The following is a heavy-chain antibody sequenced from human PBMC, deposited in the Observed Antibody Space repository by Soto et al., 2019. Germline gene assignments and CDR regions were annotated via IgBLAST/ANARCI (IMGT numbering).Heavy chain of an antibody. V-gene: IGHV3-53*01. Sequence: EVQLVESGGDLVQPGGSLRLSCAASGFTVSTNYMSWIRQAPGKGLEWVSLLYSGGSTDYADSVKGRFTISRDNSKNTLYLQRNNLRVDDSAVYYCARAVPVTMVRSLVSYYFDYWGQGTLVTVSS. D-gene: IGHD3-10*01. CDR1: GFTVSTNY. CDR2: LYSGGST. J-gene: IGHJ4*02. CDR3: ARAVPVTMVRSLVSYYFDY.